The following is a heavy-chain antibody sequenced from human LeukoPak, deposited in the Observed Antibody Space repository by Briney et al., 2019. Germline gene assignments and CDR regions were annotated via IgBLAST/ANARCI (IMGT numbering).Heavy chain of an antibody. Sequence: GASVNVSCKSSGYTFTKNDIHWVRQAPGQGLEWMGWMHPDGGDTGYAPKFQGRVTMTRNTSITTAYMELSSLRPEDTAVYYCARHFGTGDNFDYWGQGTLLIVSS. J-gene: IGHJ4*02. D-gene: IGHD1-1*01. V-gene: IGHV1-8*01. CDR2: MHPDGGDT. CDR3: ARHFGTGDNFDY. CDR1: GYTFTKND.